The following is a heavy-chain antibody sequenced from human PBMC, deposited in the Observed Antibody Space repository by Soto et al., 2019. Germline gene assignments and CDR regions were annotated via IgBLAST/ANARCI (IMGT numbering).Heavy chain of an antibody. D-gene: IGHD3-22*01. J-gene: IGHJ3*02. V-gene: IGHV3-23*01. CDR2: ISGSGGST. CDR3: AKKDDSSGYYSDDAFDI. Sequence: GSLRLSCAASGFTFSSYAMSWVRQAPGKGLEWVSAISGSGGSTYYADSVKGRFTISRDNSKNTLYLQMNSLRAEDTAVYYCAKKDDSSGYYSDDAFDIWAKGQWSPSPQ. CDR1: GFTFSSYA.